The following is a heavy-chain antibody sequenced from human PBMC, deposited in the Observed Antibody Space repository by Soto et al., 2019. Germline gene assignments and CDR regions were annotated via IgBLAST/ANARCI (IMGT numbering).Heavy chain of an antibody. CDR1: GFTFSHYA. J-gene: IGHJ4*01. CDR2: VAYDGSNT. D-gene: IGHD2-15*01. Sequence: GGSLRLSCAASGFTFSHYAMHWVRQAPGKGLEWVAIVAYDGSNTYYADSVKGRFTISRDNSKNTLYLQMNSLRAEDTAVYYCAKNSAKVVVAATSPSYWGHGTLVTVSS. CDR3: AKNSAKVVVAATSPSY. V-gene: IGHV3-30*04.